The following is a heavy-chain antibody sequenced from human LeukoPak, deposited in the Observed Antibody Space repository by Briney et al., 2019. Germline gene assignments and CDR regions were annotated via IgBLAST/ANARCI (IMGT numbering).Heavy chain of an antibody. CDR3: AGRGYSYAKGDYFDY. J-gene: IGHJ4*02. D-gene: IGHD5-18*01. Sequence: PSETLSLTCTVSGGSISSYYWSWIRQPAGKGLEWIGRIYTSGSTNYNPSLKSRVTMSVDTSKDQFSLKLSSVTAADTAVYYCAGRGYSYAKGDYFDYWGQGTLVTVSS. CDR1: GGSISSYY. CDR2: IYTSGST. V-gene: IGHV4-4*07.